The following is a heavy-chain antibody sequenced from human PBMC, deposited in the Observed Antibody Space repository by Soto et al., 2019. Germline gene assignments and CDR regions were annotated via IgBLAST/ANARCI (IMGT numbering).Heavy chain of an antibody. CDR3: ARLLVRGYYSYGMDV. D-gene: IGHD6-13*01. CDR1: GGTFSSYA. Sequence: QVQLVQSGAEVKQPGSSVKVSCKASGGTFSSYAISWVRQAPGQGLEWVGGIIPIFGTANYAQKFQGRVTITADESTSTAYMELSILRSEDTAVYYCARLLVRGYYSYGMDVWGQGTTVTVSS. J-gene: IGHJ6*02. CDR2: IIPIFGTA. V-gene: IGHV1-69*01.